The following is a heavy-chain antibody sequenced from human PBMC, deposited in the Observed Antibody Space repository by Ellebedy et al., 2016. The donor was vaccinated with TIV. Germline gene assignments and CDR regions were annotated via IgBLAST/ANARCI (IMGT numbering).Heavy chain of an antibody. CDR2: IYTSWSN. D-gene: IGHD4-17*01. Sequence: MPSETLSLTCTVSGDSTSSYFWTWIRQPAGKGLEWIGRIYTSWSNNYNPSLKSRVTMSIDTSKNQFSLKLSSVTAADTAVYYCAREGDVSVTRGLDYWGQGTLVTVSS. CDR3: AREGDVSVTRGLDY. V-gene: IGHV4-4*07. CDR1: GDSTSSYF. J-gene: IGHJ4*02.